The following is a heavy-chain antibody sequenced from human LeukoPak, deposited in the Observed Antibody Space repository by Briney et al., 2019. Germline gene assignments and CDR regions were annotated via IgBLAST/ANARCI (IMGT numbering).Heavy chain of an antibody. V-gene: IGHV3-30*04. Sequence: GGSLRLSCAASGFTFSSYTMRWVRQAPGKGLEWVAVISFDGSNKYFADSVKGRFTISRDNSKNTLYLQMNSLRAEDTAVYYCARSGSETQNWFDPWGQGTLVTVSS. CDR1: GFTFSSYT. CDR3: ARSGSETQNWFDP. CDR2: ISFDGSNK. J-gene: IGHJ5*02. D-gene: IGHD6-25*01.